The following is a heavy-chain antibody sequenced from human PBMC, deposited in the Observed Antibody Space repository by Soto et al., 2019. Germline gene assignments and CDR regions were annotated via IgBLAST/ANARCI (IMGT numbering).Heavy chain of an antibody. CDR1: GFTFSSYA. J-gene: IGHJ1*01. D-gene: IGHD3-3*01. V-gene: IGHV3-30-3*01. Sequence: QVQLVESGGGVVQPGRSLRLSCAASGFTFSSYAMHWVRQAPGKGLEWVAVVSYDGSNKFYADSVKGRFNISRDYSKNALYLQMNSLRVEDTSVYYCARGITVLGRRGVVLYAEYFHHWGQGTLVSVSS. CDR2: VSYDGSNK. CDR3: ARGITVLGRRGVVLYAEYFHH.